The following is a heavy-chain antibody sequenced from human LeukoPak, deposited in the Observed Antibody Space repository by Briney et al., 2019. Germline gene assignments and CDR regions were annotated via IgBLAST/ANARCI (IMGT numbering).Heavy chain of an antibody. CDR1: GGSISSYF. J-gene: IGHJ4*02. CDR2: INHSGST. V-gene: IGHV4-34*01. D-gene: IGHD3-22*01. Sequence: SETLSLTCTVSGGSISSYFWSWIRQPAGKGPEWIGEINHSGSTNYNPSLKSRVTISVDTSKNQFSLKLSSVTAADTAVYYCARGVNHYYDSSGYYYIFDYWGQGTLVTVSS. CDR3: ARGVNHYYDSSGYYYIFDY.